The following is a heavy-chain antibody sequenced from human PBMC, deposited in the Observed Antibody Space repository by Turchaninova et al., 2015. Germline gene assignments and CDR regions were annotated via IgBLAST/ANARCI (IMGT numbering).Heavy chain of an antibody. CDR2: FDPEDGET. CDR1: GYTLTELS. CDR3: ATQHIAAAGGYDAFDI. Sequence: QVQLVQSGAEVKKPGASVKVSCKVSGYTLTELSMHWVRQAPGKGLEWMGGFDPEDGETIYAQKFQGRVTMTEDKSTDTAYMELSSLRSEDTAVYYCATQHIAAAGGYDAFDIWGQGTMVTVSS. J-gene: IGHJ3*02. V-gene: IGHV1-24*01. D-gene: IGHD6-13*01.